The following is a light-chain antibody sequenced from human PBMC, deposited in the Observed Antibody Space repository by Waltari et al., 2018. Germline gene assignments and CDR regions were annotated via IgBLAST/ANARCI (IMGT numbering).Light chain of an antibody. CDR2: DVT. J-gene: IGLJ3*02. CDR3: SSYTGSSTWV. Sequence: QSALTQPASVSGSPGQAITISCTGTSSDVGDYNYVSSYQQYPGKAPKLMIYDVTRRPSGVSSRFAGSKSGNTASLAISGLPAEDEAEYYCSSYTGSSTWVFGGGTKLTVL. V-gene: IGLV2-14*03. CDR1: SSDVGDYNY.